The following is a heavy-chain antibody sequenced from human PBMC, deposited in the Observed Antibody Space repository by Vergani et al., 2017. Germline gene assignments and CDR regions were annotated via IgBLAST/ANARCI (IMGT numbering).Heavy chain of an antibody. CDR1: GGSISSSSYY. Sequence: QLQLQESGPGLVKPSETLSLTCTVSGGSISSSSYYWGWIRQPPGKGLEWIGSIYYSGSTYYNPSLKSRVTISVDTSKNQFSLKLSSVTAADTAVYYCARDFLGRARSTSCYFDYWGQGTLVTVSS. D-gene: IGHD2-2*01. CDR3: ARDFLGRARSTSCYFDY. J-gene: IGHJ4*02. CDR2: IYYSGST. V-gene: IGHV4-39*02.